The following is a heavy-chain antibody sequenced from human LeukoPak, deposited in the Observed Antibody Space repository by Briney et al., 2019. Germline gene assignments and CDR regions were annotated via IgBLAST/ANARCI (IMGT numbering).Heavy chain of an antibody. CDR3: AKSNGGNSYDAFDI. Sequence: SVKVSCKASGGTFSSYXIXXVRQAPGQXXXXXXXIIPIFGTANYAQKFXGRVTITADESTSTAYMELSSLRSEDTAVYYCAKSNGGNSYDAFDIWGQGTMVTVSS. V-gene: IGHV1-69*13. J-gene: IGHJ3*02. D-gene: IGHD4-23*01. CDR2: IIPIFGTA. CDR1: GGTFSSYX.